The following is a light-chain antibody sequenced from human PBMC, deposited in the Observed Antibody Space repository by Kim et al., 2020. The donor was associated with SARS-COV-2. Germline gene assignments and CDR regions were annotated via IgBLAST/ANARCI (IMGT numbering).Light chain of an antibody. Sequence: SYELTQPPSVSVAPGKTAMITCGGNNIGSKSVHWYQQKPGQAPVLVIYYDSDRPSGIPERFSGSNSGNTATLTISRVEAGDEAEYYCQVWDSSSDHPHWV. CDR2: YDS. CDR1: NIGSKS. V-gene: IGLV3-21*04. J-gene: IGLJ3*02. CDR3: QVWDSSSDHPHWV.